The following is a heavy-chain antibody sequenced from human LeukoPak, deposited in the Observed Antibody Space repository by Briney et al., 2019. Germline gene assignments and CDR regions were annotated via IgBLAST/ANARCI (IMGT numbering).Heavy chain of an antibody. Sequence: PSETLSLTCTVSTGSITSGGYFWTWIRQHPGEGLEWIGYIWGSGLSYYNPSLKSRVIISADTSKSQFSLKLISVTAADTAVYYCARYFCDSSYCPGVDLWGQGTLVTVSS. CDR2: IWGSGLS. D-gene: IGHD2/OR15-2a*01. V-gene: IGHV4-31*03. CDR1: TGSITSGGYF. J-gene: IGHJ5*02. CDR3: ARYFCDSSYCPGVDL.